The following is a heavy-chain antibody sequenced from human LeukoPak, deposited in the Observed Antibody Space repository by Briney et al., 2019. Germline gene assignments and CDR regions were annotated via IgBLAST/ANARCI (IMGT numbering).Heavy chain of an antibody. J-gene: IGHJ5*02. CDR3: ARVGYCSGGSCYENWFDP. CDR2: INHSGST. Sequence: SETLSLTCAVYGGSFSGYYWSWIRQPPGKGLEWIGEINHSGSTNYNPPLKSRVTISVDTSKNQFSLKLSSVTAADTAVYYCARVGYCSGGSCYENWFDPWGQGTLVTVSS. V-gene: IGHV4-34*01. CDR1: GGSFSGYY. D-gene: IGHD2-15*01.